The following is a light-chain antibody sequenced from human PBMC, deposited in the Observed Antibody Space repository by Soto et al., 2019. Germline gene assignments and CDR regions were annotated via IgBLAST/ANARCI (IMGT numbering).Light chain of an antibody. J-gene: IGLJ1*01. Sequence: QSALTQPASVSGSPGQSITISFTGTSSDVGSYNLVSWYQQHPGKAPKVMIYEVSKCPSGVPNRFSGSKSGNTASLTISGLQAEDEADYYCCSYVGSSTYVFGTGTKLTVL. CDR3: CSYVGSSTYV. CDR1: SSDVGSYNL. V-gene: IGLV2-23*02. CDR2: EVS.